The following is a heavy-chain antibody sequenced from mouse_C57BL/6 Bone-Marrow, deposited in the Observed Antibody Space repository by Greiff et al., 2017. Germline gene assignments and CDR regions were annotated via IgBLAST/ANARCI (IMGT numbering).Heavy chain of an antibody. V-gene: IGHV5-17*01. Sequence: VQLQQSGGGLVKPGGSLKLSCAASGFTFSDYGMHWVRQAPEKGLEWVAYISSGSSTIYYADTVQGRFTISRDNAKNTLFLQMTSLRSEDTAMYYCATFDVWGTGTTVTVSS. CDR1: GFTFSDYG. CDR2: ISSGSSTI. J-gene: IGHJ1*03. CDR3: ATFDV.